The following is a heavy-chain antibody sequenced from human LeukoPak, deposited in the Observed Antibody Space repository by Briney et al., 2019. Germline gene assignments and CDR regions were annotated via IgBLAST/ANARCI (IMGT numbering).Heavy chain of an antibody. Sequence: SETLSLTCTVSGGSVSSYYWSWIRQPAGKGLEWIGRIYNSGSTNYNLSLKSRVTMSVDSSKNQFSLKLSSVTAADTAVYYCARSANFYYMDVWGKGTTVTVSS. CDR2: IYNSGST. CDR1: GGSVSSYY. CDR3: ARSANFYYMDV. V-gene: IGHV4-4*07. J-gene: IGHJ6*03.